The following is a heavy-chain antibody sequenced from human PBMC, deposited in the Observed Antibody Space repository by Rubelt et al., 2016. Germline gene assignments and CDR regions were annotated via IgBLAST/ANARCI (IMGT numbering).Heavy chain of an antibody. CDR1: GYSFTSYW. CDR2: IDRSVSYT. V-gene: IGHV5-10-1*03. J-gene: IGHJ5*02. D-gene: IGHD3-10*01. Sequence: EVQLVQSGAEVKKPGESLRISCKGSGYSFTSYWISWVRQMPGKGLEWMGRIDRSVSYTNYSPVFQGHVTSSADKSNSTAYLQWSMLKASDTSMYYCARIPGSGSSEINWFDPWGQGTLVTVSS. CDR3: ARIPGSGSSEINWFDP.